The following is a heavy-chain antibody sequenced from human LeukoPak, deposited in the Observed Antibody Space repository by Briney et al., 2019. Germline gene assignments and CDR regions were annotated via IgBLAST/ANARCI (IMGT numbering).Heavy chain of an antibody. CDR1: GGSISSYY. Sequence: KPSETLSLTCTVSGGSISSYYWSWIRQPPGKGLEWIGYIYYSGSTNYNPSLKSRVTISVDTSKNQFSLKLSSVTAADTAVYYCAPALVSDYRDLEYFQHWGQGTLVTVSS. J-gene: IGHJ1*01. D-gene: IGHD4-17*01. CDR2: IYYSGST. V-gene: IGHV4-59*01. CDR3: APALVSDYRDLEYFQH.